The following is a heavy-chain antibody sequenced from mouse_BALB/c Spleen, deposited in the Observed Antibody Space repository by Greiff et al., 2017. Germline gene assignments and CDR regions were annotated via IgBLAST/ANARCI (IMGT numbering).Heavy chain of an antibody. CDR1: GFAFSSYD. D-gene: IGHD6-1*01. J-gene: IGHJ2*01. V-gene: IGHV5-12-1*01. Sequence: EGKLVESGGGLVKPGGSLKLSCAASGFAFSSYDMSWVRQTPEKRLEWVAYISSGGGSTYYPDTVKGRFTISRDNAKNTLYLQMSSLKSEDTAMYYCARQRGPLDYWGQGTTLTVSS. CDR3: ARQRGPLDY. CDR2: ISSGGGST.